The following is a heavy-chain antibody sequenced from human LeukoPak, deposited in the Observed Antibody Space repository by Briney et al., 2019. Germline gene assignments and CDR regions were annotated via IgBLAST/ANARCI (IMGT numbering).Heavy chain of an antibody. CDR2: INPNSGGS. CDR3: ARGCSGGSCPYPLDY. J-gene: IGHJ4*02. D-gene: IGHD2-15*01. Sequence: ASVKVSCKASGYTFTGYYMHWVRQAPGQGLEWMGRINPNSGGSSGAQKFQGRVTMTRDTSISTAYMELSRLRSDDTAVYYCARGCSGGSCPYPLDYWGQGTLVTVSS. V-gene: IGHV1-2*06. CDR1: GYTFTGYY.